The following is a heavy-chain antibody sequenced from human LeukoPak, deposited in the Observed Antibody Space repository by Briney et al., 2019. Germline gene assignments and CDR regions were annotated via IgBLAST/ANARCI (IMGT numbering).Heavy chain of an antibody. CDR3: AKAFSGYALFDY. CDR2: ISGNGGST. D-gene: IGHD2-2*01. J-gene: IGHJ4*02. CDR1: GFTFSSYA. Sequence: GGSLRLSCAASGFTFSSYAMSWVRQAPGKGLEWVSAISGNGGSTYYADSVKGRFTISRDNSKNTLYLQMHSLRAEDTAVYYCAKAFSGYALFDYWGQGTLVTVSS. V-gene: IGHV3-23*01.